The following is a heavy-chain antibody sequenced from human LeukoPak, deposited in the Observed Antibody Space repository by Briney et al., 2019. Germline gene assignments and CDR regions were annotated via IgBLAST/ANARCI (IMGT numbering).Heavy chain of an antibody. CDR3: ARAGTVDTAMAGYY. V-gene: IGHV1-69*02. CDR1: GGTFSSYT. CDR2: IIPILGIA. D-gene: IGHD5-18*01. Sequence: ASVKVSCKASGGTFSSYTISWVRQAPGQRLEWMGRIIPILGIANYAQKFQGRVTITADKSTSTAYMELSSLRSEDTAVYYCARAGTVDTAMAGYYWGQGTLVTVSS. J-gene: IGHJ4*02.